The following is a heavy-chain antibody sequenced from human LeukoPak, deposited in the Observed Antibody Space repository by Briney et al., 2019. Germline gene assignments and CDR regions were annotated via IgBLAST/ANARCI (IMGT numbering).Heavy chain of an antibody. D-gene: IGHD6-19*01. CDR1: GFTFDDYV. CDR2: ISWNSGSI. V-gene: IGHV3-9*03. J-gene: IGHJ4*02. Sequence: PGRSLRLSCAASGFTFDDYVMHWVRQAPGKGLEWVSGISWNSGSIGYADSVKGRFTISRDNAKNSLYLQMSSLRAEDMALYYCAKGYSSGWYLGPADYWGQGTLVTVSS. CDR3: AKGYSSGWYLGPADY.